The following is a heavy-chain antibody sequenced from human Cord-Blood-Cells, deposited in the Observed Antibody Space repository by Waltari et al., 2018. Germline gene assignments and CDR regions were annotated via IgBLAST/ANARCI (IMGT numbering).Heavy chain of an antibody. CDR2: IIPIFGTA. CDR3: ARDGQGSGSYVQH. D-gene: IGHD3-10*01. J-gene: IGHJ1*01. V-gene: IGHV1-69*01. CDR1: GGSFSSYA. Sequence: QVQLVQSGAEVKKPGSPVKVSCKAFGGSFSSYAISRVRSAPGQGLEWRGGIIPIFGTANYAQKFQGRVTITADESTSTAYMELSSLRSEDTAVYYCARDGQGSGSYVQHWGQGTLVTVSS.